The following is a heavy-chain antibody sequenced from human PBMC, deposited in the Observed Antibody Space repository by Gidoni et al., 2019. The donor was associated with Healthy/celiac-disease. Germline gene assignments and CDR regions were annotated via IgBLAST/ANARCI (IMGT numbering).Heavy chain of an antibody. Sequence: LEWVSYISSSSSYTNYADSVKGRFTISRDNAKNSLYLQMNSLRAEDTAVYYCARDPFYDILTGFGGGHWFDPWGQGTLVTVSS. J-gene: IGHJ5*02. V-gene: IGHV3-11*06. CDR2: ISSSSSYT. CDR3: ARDPFYDILTGFGGGHWFDP. D-gene: IGHD3-9*01.